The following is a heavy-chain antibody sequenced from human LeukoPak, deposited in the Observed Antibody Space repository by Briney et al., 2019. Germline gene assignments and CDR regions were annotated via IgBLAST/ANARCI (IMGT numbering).Heavy chain of an antibody. J-gene: IGHJ3*02. V-gene: IGHV5-51*01. CDR2: IYPVDSDT. Sequence: GESLKISCKGSGYSFTSYWIAWVRQVPGKGLEWIGVIYPVDSDTRYSPSFQGQVTISVDKSTSTAYLQWSSLKASDTAMYYCAKTNYYETSGWASGLSPFDMWGRGTMVTVSS. D-gene: IGHD3-22*01. CDR1: GYSFTSYW. CDR3: AKTNYYETSGWASGLSPFDM.